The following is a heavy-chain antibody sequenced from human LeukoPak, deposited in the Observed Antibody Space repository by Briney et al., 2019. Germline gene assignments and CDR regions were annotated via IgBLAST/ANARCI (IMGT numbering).Heavy chain of an antibody. Sequence: SETLSLTCTVSGGSISSYYWSWIRQPPGKGLEWIGYIYYSGSTNYNPSLKSRVTISVDTSKNQFSLKLSSVTAADTAVYYCARQVYQLLSGEFDYWGQGTLVTVSS. CDR3: ARQVYQLLSGEFDY. V-gene: IGHV4-59*08. CDR1: GGSISSYY. D-gene: IGHD2-2*01. CDR2: IYYSGST. J-gene: IGHJ4*02.